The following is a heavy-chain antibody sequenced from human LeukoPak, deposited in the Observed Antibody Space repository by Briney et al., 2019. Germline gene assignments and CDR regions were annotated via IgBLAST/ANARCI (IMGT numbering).Heavy chain of an antibody. CDR3: ARGPPPYCSGDSCYSFLYLPH. D-gene: IGHD2-15*01. Sequence: GASVKVSCKASGYTFTSYDINWVRQATGQGLEWMGLINLNGGKTGHAQKFQGRVTMTRNTSLSTDYMELSTLRSEDTAVYYCARGPPPYCSGDSCYSFLYLPHWGQGTLVTVSS. CDR2: INLNGGKT. V-gene: IGHV1-8*01. J-gene: IGHJ1*01. CDR1: GYTFTSYD.